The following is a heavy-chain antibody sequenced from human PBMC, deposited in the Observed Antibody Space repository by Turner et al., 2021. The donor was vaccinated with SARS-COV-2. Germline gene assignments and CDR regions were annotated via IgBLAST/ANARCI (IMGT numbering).Heavy chain of an antibody. CDR3: ARAVGMAASTRPNSGDSNAHRWFDF. CDR2: INHRGTT. J-gene: IGHJ5*01. D-gene: IGHD4-4*01. V-gene: IGHV4-34*01. CDR1: GGSFSGYL. Sequence: QVQLQQWGAGLLKPSETLSLTCGVYGGSFSGYLWSWVRQPPGKGPEWIGEINHRGTTNYNPSLKSRVTISVDTSKNQFSLNVTSVTPADTAVYYCARAVGMAASTRPNSGDSNAHRWFDFWGQGTLVTVSS.